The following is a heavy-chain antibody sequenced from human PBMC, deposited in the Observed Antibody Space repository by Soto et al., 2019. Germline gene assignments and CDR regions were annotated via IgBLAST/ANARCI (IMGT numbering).Heavy chain of an antibody. CDR1: GYTLTELS. J-gene: IGHJ4*02. CDR2: FDPEDGET. CDR3: ATVVGCSSTSCLEYYFDY. D-gene: IGHD2-2*01. V-gene: IGHV1-24*01. Sequence: QVQLVQSGAEVKKPGASVKVSCKVSGYTLTELSMHWVRQAPGKGLEWMGGFDPEDGETIYAQKFQGRVTMTEDTSTDTAYMELSSLRSEDTAVYYCATVVGCSSTSCLEYYFDYWGQGTLVTVSS.